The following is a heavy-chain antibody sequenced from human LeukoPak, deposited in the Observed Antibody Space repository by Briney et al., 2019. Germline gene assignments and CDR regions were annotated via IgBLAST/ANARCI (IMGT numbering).Heavy chain of an antibody. Sequence: PSETLSLTCNVSGVSITTGSYYWTWIRQHPGKGLEWIGFIYYSGRTDYSPSLKSRVTISVDTSKNQFSLKLSSVTAADTAVYYCARHPRELGAFDIWGQGTMVTVSS. CDR2: IYYSGRT. CDR1: GVSITTGSYY. V-gene: IGHV4-39*01. J-gene: IGHJ3*02. D-gene: IGHD1-26*01. CDR3: ARHPRELGAFDI.